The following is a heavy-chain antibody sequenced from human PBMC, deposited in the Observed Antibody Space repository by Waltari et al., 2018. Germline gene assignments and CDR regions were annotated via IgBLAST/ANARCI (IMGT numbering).Heavy chain of an antibody. V-gene: IGHV3-74*01. Sequence: EVQLVESGGGLVQPGGSLRLPCAASGFTFSSYGMHWVRQAQGKGLVWGSEINTDGSTTNYADSVKGRFTVSRDNAKNTVYLQMDSLRGEDTAVYYCSSTVGYWGKGTLVTVSS. CDR3: SSTVGY. CDR2: INTDGSTT. CDR1: GFTFSSYG. J-gene: IGHJ4*02. D-gene: IGHD2-2*01.